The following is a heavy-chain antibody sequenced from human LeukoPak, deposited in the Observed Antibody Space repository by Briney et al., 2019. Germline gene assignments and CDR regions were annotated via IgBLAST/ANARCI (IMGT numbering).Heavy chain of an antibody. Sequence: GGSLRLSCAASGFTFSSYAMSWVRQAPGKGLEWVSAISGSGGSTYYADSVKGRFTISRDNSKNTLCLQMNSLRAEDTAVYYCAKDPRTYSSSWYFGYWGQGTLVTVSS. CDR3: AKDPRTYSSSWYFGY. D-gene: IGHD6-13*01. CDR2: ISGSGGST. CDR1: GFTFSSYA. J-gene: IGHJ4*02. V-gene: IGHV3-23*01.